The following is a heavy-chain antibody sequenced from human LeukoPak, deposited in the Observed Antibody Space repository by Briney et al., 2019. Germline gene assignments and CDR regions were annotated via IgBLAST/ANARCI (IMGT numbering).Heavy chain of an antibody. CDR2: ISYSGGT. J-gene: IGHJ3*02. V-gene: IGHV4-30-4*01. CDR1: GGSINTGGYY. D-gene: IGHD3-10*01. Sequence: KSSQTLSLTCTVSGGSINTGGYYWSWIRQTPGKGLEWIGYISYSGGTYYNPSLKSRVSISLDMSKSQFSLKMSSVTAADTAVYYCASTSKYIGSGRDDSFDIWGQGTMVTVSS. CDR3: ASTSKYIGSGRDDSFDI.